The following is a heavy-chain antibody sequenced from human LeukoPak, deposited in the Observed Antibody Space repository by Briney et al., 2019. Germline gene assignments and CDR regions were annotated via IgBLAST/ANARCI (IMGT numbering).Heavy chain of an antibody. CDR1: GFTFSSYS. D-gene: IGHD2-21*02. Sequence: GGSLRLSCAASGFTFSSYSMNWVRQAPGKGLEWVSSISSSSSYIYYADSVKGRFTISRDNAKNSLYLQMNSLRAEDTAVYYCARTAYCGGDCYSTYYYGKDVWGQGTTVTVSS. CDR2: ISSSSSYI. CDR3: ARTAYCGGDCYSTYYYGKDV. V-gene: IGHV3-21*01. J-gene: IGHJ6*02.